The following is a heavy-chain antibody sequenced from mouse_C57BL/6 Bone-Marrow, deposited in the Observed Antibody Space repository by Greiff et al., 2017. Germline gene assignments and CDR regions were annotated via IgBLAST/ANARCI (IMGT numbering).Heavy chain of an antibody. J-gene: IGHJ3*01. CDR2: IDPETGGT. Sequence: QVHVKQSGAELVRPGASVTLSCKASGYTFTDYEMHWVKQTPVHGLEWIGAIDPETGGTAYNQKFKGKAILTADKSSSTAYMELRSLTSEDSAVYYCTRSGYYDYDRGAYWGQGTLVTVSA. D-gene: IGHD2-4*01. CDR1: GYTFTDYE. V-gene: IGHV1-15*01. CDR3: TRSGYYDYDRGAY.